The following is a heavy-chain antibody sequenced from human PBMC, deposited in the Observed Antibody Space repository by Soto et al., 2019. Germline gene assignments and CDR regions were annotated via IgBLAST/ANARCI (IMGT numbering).Heavy chain of an antibody. V-gene: IGHV5-51*01. D-gene: IGHD2-15*01. CDR1: GYSFTTYW. Sequence: PGESLKISCKGSGYSFTTYWIAWVRQMPGKGLEWMGIIYPGDSDTRYSPSFQGQVTISADKSISTAYLQWSSLKASGTAMYYCARRPRKLYCSGGSCHRREFDPWGQGTLVTVSS. CDR2: IYPGDSDT. J-gene: IGHJ5*02. CDR3: ARRPRKLYCSGGSCHRREFDP.